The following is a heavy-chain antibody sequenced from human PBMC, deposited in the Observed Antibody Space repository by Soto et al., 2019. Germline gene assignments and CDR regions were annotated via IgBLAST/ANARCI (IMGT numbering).Heavy chain of an antibody. V-gene: IGHV3-33*01. D-gene: IGHD3-22*01. Sequence: QVQLVESGGGVVQPGRSLRLSCAASGFTFSSYGMHWVRQAPGKGLEWVAVIWYDGRNTYYADSVKGRFTISRDNSKNTLYLQMNSLRAEDTAVYYCARMAYYDHSSGDYFDCWGQGTVVTVSS. J-gene: IGHJ4*02. CDR3: ARMAYYDHSSGDYFDC. CDR2: IWYDGRNT. CDR1: GFTFSSYG.